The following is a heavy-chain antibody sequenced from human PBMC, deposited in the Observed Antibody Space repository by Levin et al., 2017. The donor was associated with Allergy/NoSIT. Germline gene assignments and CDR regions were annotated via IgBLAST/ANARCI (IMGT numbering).Heavy chain of an antibody. J-gene: IGHJ4*02. D-gene: IGHD1-1*01. CDR3: ALATTFYFDY. CDR2: INPSGGST. V-gene: IGHV1-46*01. CDR1: GYTFTSYS. Sequence: PQASVKVSCKTSGYTFTSYSLHWVRQAPGQGLEWMGIINPSGGSTTYAQKFQGRVIMTKDTSTSTVYMELSSLRSEDMAVYYCALATTFYFDYWGQGTLVTVSS.